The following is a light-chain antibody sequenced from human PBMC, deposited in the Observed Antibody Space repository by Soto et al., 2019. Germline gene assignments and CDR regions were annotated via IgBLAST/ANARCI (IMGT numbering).Light chain of an antibody. CDR3: QQRSNWPPT. Sequence: EIVLTQSPATLSLSPGERATLSCRASQSVSSYLAWYQQKPGQAPRLLIYDASNRATGIPARFSGSGSGTDFTITISSLELEDFVVYYCQQRSNWPPTFGGGTKVEIK. J-gene: IGKJ4*01. CDR1: QSVSSY. CDR2: DAS. V-gene: IGKV3-11*01.